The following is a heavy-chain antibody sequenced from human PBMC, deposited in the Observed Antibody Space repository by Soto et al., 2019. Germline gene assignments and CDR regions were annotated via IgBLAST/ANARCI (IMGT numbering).Heavy chain of an antibody. CDR2: ISGYNGDTNT. J-gene: IGHJ4*02. D-gene: IGHD1-1*01. V-gene: IGHV1-18*01. CDR1: GYIFTNYA. CDR3: ARDIDVWTGYFLDY. Sequence: QVQLVQSGAEVRKPGASVKVSCKASGYIFTNYAISWVRQAPGQGPEWMGWISGYNGDTNTHYSRKFQGRLNLTTDMSTTTAYLELRSLRSDDTAVYYCARDIDVWTGYFLDYWGQGTLVTVSS.